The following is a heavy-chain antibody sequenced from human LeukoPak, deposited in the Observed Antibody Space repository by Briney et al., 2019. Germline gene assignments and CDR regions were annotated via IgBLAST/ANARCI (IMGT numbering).Heavy chain of an antibody. D-gene: IGHD2-2*01. CDR3: ARPIVVVNGVDAFDI. V-gene: IGHV3-21*01. CDR2: ISSSSSYI. CDR1: GFTFSSYS. J-gene: IGHJ3*02. Sequence: GGSLRLSCAASGFTFSSYSMNWVRQAPGKGLEWVSSISSSSSYIYYADSVKGRFTISRDNAKNSLYLQMNSLRAEDTAVYYCARPIVVVNGVDAFDIWGQGTMVTVSS.